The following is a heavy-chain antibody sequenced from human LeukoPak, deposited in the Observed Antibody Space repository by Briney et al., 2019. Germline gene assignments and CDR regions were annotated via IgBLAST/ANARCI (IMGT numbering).Heavy chain of an antibody. Sequence: SETLSLTCTVSGGSISSGGYYWSWIRQPAGKGLEWIGRIYTSGSTNYNPSLKSRVTMSVDTSKNQFSLKLSSVTAADTAVYYCARALGYCSSTSCLNWFDPWGQGTLVTVSS. CDR1: GGSISSGGYY. J-gene: IGHJ5*02. V-gene: IGHV4-61*02. D-gene: IGHD2-2*01. CDR2: IYTSGST. CDR3: ARALGYCSSTSCLNWFDP.